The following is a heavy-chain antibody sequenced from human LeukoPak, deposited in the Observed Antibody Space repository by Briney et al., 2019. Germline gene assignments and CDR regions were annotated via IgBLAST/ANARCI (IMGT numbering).Heavy chain of an antibody. CDR3: ARGPTGIAVAGNFDY. J-gene: IGHJ4*02. V-gene: IGHV4-34*01. CDR2: INHSGST. Sequence: SETLTLTCAVYGHSFSGYYWSWLRQPPGKGLEWVGEINHSGSTNYNPSLKSRVTISVDTSKTQFSLKLSSVTAADTAVYYCARGPTGIAVAGNFDYWGQGTLVTVSS. D-gene: IGHD6-19*01. CDR1: GHSFSGYY.